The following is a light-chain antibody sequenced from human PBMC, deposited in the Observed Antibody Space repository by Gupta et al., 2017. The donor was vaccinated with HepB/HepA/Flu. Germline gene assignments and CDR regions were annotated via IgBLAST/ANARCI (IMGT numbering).Light chain of an antibody. CDR1: SSNIGSTT. CDR3: PAYDDSLNSYV. CDR2: SHN. Sequence: QSVMTQPPSASGSPGQRVSCTSSGSSSNIGSTTVSWYHQLPGTAPKLLIYSHNQRPSGVPDRFAGSKSGTSASLAISGLQSEDEADYYCPAYDDSLNSYVFGTGTKVTVL. V-gene: IGLV1-44*01. J-gene: IGLJ1*01.